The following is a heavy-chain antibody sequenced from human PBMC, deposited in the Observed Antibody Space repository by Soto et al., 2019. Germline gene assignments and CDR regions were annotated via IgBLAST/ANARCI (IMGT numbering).Heavy chain of an antibody. CDR1: GFTFSTYG. J-gene: IGHJ4*02. V-gene: IGHV3-30*03. Sequence: ESGGGVVQPGRSLRLSCAASGFTFSTYGMHWVRQAPGEGLEWVAVISYDGSKKYYADSVKGRFTISRDNSKNTLYLQMNSLRAEDTAVYYCAIDREAYYYDSSGCDYWGQGTLVTVSS. CDR2: ISYDGSKK. D-gene: IGHD3-22*01. CDR3: AIDREAYYYDSSGCDY.